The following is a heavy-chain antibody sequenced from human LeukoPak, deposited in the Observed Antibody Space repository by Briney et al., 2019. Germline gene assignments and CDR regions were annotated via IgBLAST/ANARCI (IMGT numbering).Heavy chain of an antibody. D-gene: IGHD4-17*01. CDR1: GFTFSGYG. Sequence: GGSLRLSCAASGFTFSGYGVHWVRQAPGKGLEWVAFIRYDGNNKHYTDSVKGRFTISRDNSKNTLYLQMNSLRAEDTAVYYCAKDRYGDFLGFDYWGQGTLVTVSS. CDR2: IRYDGNNK. J-gene: IGHJ4*02. CDR3: AKDRYGDFLGFDY. V-gene: IGHV3-30*02.